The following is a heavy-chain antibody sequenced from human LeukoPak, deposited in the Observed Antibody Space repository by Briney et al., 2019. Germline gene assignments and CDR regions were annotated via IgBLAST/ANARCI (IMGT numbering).Heavy chain of an antibody. D-gene: IGHD2-21*01. J-gene: IGHJ5*02. Sequence: GGSLRLSCAASGFTFSSYGMHWVRQAPGKGLEWVAFIRYDGSNKYYADSVKGRFTISRDNSKNTLYLQMNSLRAEDTAVYSCAKEIAYCGGDCYPEPFDPWGQGTLVTVSS. V-gene: IGHV3-30*02. CDR2: IRYDGSNK. CDR1: GFTFSSYG. CDR3: AKEIAYCGGDCYPEPFDP.